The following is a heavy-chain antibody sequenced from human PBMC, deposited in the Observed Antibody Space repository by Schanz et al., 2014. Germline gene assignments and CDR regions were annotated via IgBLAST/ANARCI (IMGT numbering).Heavy chain of an antibody. CDR2: IWSDGSGK. D-gene: IGHD2-15*01. CDR3: AKGMGYCSGGTCYDYYYYGLDV. V-gene: IGHV3-33*06. J-gene: IGHJ6*02. CDR1: GFAFSSYS. Sequence: QLVGSGGGLIQPGGSLRLSCTASGFAFSSYSMNWVRQAPGKGLEWVAVIWSDGSGKYYADSVKGRFTISRDSPKNTLYLQMNSLRAEDTAVFYCAKGMGYCSGGTCYDYYYYGLDVWGQGTTVTVSS.